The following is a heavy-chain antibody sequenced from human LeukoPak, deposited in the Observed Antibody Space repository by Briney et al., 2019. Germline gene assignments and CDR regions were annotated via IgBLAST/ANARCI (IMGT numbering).Heavy chain of an antibody. CDR2: IKQDGSEK. D-gene: IGHD4-17*01. J-gene: IGHJ1*01. CDR3: ARTDYGVSPNYFRH. V-gene: IGHV3-7*01. Sequence: GGSLRLSCAASGFTFSSYWMTWVRQAPGKGLEWVANIKQDGSEKYYVDSVKGRFTISRDDAKNSLYLQMNSLRAEDTAVYFCARTDYGVSPNYFRHWGQGTLVTVSS. CDR1: GFTFSSYW.